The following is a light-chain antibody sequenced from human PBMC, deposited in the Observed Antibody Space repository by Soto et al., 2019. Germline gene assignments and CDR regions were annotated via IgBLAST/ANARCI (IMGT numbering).Light chain of an antibody. Sequence: DIQMTHSPSTLSASVCDRVTITWRASQSISSWLAWYQQKPGKAPKFLIYGASSLASGVPSRFSGSGSGTEFTLTISSLQPDDFATYYCQQYNGFSITFGQGTRLEIK. V-gene: IGKV1-5*01. CDR2: GAS. CDR1: QSISSW. J-gene: IGKJ5*01. CDR3: QQYNGFSIT.